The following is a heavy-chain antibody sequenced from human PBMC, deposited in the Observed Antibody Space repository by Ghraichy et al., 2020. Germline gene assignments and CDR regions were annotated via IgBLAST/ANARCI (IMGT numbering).Heavy chain of an antibody. D-gene: IGHD1-26*01. CDR3: AREAGATEATYYYYYMDV. V-gene: IGHV3-30*04. CDR2: ISYDGSNK. Sequence: GGSLRLSCAASGFTFSSYAMHWVRQAPGKGLEWVAVISYDGSNKYYADSVKGRFTISRDNSKNTLYLQMNSLRAEDTAVYYCAREAGATEATYYYYYMDVWGKGTTVTVSS. J-gene: IGHJ6*03. CDR1: GFTFSSYA.